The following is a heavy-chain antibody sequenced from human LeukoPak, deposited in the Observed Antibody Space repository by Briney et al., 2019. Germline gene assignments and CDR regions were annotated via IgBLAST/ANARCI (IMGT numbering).Heavy chain of an antibody. V-gene: IGHV3-53*03. CDR1: GFTVISNY. CDR2: IYSSGST. J-gene: IGHJ4*02. D-gene: IGHD6-6*01. Sequence: GGSLRLSWAASGFTVISNYMSWVRRPPGGSLEWVAFIYSSGSTYYAESAEGRFTISRDSSKNTLYLEMTSLRVEDTAVYYCTRAEFSNSFDDWGQGTLVIVSS. CDR3: TRAEFSNSFDD.